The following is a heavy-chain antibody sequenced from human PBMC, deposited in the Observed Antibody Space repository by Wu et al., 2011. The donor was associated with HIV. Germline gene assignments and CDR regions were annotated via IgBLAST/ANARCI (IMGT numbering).Heavy chain of an antibody. CDR3: ARMPIWSGYIDY. CDR1: GYTFTGSY. Sequence: QVQLVQFGPEVKRPGASVKVFCKASGYTFTGSYIHWVRQAPGQGLEWMGWINPNSGDTNYAQRFQGRVTMTRDTSISAAYMELRRLTSDDRAVYYCARMPIWSGYIDYWGQGTLVTVSS. D-gene: IGHD3-3*01. CDR2: INPNSGDT. J-gene: IGHJ4*02. V-gene: IGHV1-2*02.